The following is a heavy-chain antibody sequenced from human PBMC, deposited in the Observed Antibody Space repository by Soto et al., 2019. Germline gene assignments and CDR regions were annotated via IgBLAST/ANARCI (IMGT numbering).Heavy chain of an antibody. Sequence: SETLSLTCTVSGGSISGEYYHWTWIRQSPGKGLEWIGYIHYSGSVLYNPSFKSRLTISVDTSKNQFSLQLSSVTAADTAVYYCARGGRYFDWLWAFDIWGQGTMVNVSS. D-gene: IGHD3-9*01. V-gene: IGHV4-61*01. CDR2: IHYSGSV. J-gene: IGHJ3*02. CDR1: GGSISGEYYH. CDR3: ARGGRYFDWLWAFDI.